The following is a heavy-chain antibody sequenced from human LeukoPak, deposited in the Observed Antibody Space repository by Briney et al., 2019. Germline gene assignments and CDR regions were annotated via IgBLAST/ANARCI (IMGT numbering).Heavy chain of an antibody. Sequence: PSETLSLTCTVSSGSINSYYWSWIRQPPGKGLEWIGYISFDGTTNYSPSLKSRVIISVDTSQNHFSLNLNSVTAADTAIYYRARQVGSSRFDFWGQGIVVTVSP. CDR2: ISFDGTT. V-gene: IGHV4-59*08. CDR3: ARQVGSSRFDF. J-gene: IGHJ4*02. CDR1: SGSINSYY. D-gene: IGHD1-26*01.